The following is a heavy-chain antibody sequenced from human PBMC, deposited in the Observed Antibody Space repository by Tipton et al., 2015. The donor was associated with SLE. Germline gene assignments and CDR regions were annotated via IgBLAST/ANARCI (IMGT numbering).Heavy chain of an antibody. CDR3: ARKVAGTSDAFDI. Sequence: GLVKPSETLSLTCTVSGGSISSYYWSWIRQPPGKGLEWIGYIYYSGSTNYNPSLKSRVTISVDTSKNQFSLKLSSVTAADTAVYYCARKVAGTSDAFDIWGQGTMVTVSS. CDR2: IYYSGST. V-gene: IGHV4-59*01. J-gene: IGHJ3*02. CDR1: GGSISSYY. D-gene: IGHD6-19*01.